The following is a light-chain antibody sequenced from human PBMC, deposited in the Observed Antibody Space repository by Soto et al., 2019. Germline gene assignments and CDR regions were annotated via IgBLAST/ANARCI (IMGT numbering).Light chain of an antibody. J-gene: IGKJ4*01. Sequence: EIVLTQSPCTLSLSPGERATFSCRASQSVTTNLAWYQHKPGQSPRLLISDASTGASGIPPRFSGSGSGTEFTLTIDRLQSADFAVYYCQQYDRWPVTFGGGTKVDIK. CDR1: QSVTTN. V-gene: IGKV3-15*01. CDR3: QQYDRWPVT. CDR2: DAS.